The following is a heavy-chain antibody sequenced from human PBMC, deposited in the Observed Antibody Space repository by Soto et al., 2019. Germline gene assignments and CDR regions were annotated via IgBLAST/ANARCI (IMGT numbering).Heavy chain of an antibody. CDR3: ARGLGSGWSQFYFAS. CDR2: LTGSSRST. V-gene: IGHV3-23*01. J-gene: IGHJ4*02. D-gene: IGHD6-19*01. CDR1: GFTFSNDA. Sequence: WSLRLSCAASGFTFSNDAMTWVRQAPGKGLECVSSLTGSSRSTYYADSVKGRFTISRDNSKNTLYLQMNSLRADDTAVYYCARGLGSGWSQFYFASWGQGTLVTVSS.